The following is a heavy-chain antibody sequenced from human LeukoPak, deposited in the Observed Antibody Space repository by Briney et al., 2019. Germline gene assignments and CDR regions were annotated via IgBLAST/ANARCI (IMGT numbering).Heavy chain of an antibody. CDR3: ARDHSSGYYYRY. CDR2: ISSSSDLM. D-gene: IGHD3-22*01. V-gene: IGHV3-48*02. CDR1: GFSLSISG. J-gene: IGHJ4*02. Sequence: GGSLRLSCEASGFSLSISGMNWVRQAPGKGLEWVSYISSSSDLMSYVASVKGRFTVSRDNAKNSLFLQMNSLRDEDTAVYYCARDHSSGYYYRYWGQGTLVTVSS.